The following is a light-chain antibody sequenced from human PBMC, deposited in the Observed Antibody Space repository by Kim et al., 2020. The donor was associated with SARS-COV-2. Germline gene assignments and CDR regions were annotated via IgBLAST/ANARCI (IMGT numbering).Light chain of an antibody. V-gene: IGKV3-15*01. Sequence: SVSQGERATLSCRASQSVSNRLAWYQQKRGQAPRLLIYGASTRATVIPGRFSGSGSGTEFTLTISSLQSEDFAVYYCHQYNSWPYTFGQGTKLEI. CDR2: GAS. J-gene: IGKJ2*01. CDR3: HQYNSWPYT. CDR1: QSVSNR.